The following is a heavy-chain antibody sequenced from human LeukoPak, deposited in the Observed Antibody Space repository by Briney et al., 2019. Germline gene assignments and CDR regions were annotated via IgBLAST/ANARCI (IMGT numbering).Heavy chain of an antibody. D-gene: IGHD1-26*01. CDR2: INEDGSIT. J-gene: IGHJ4*02. CDR1: GFTFRTYW. V-gene: IGHV3-74*01. CDR3: GRDLGGRSGY. Sequence: GGSLRLSCAVSGFTFRTYWMHWVRQVPGEGLVWVSSINEDGSITNYADSVKGRFSISRDNAKNTLYLQMNSLRAEDTAVYYCGRDLGGRSGYWGQGTLVTVSS.